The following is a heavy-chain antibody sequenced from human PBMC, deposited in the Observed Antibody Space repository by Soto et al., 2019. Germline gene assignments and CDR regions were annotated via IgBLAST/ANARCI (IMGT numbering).Heavy chain of an antibody. CDR2: IYHSGRT. D-gene: IGHD4-4*01. CDR1: GGSISSGGYS. CDR3: AIDAHYSRRTGCDY. V-gene: IGHV4-30-2*01. J-gene: IGHJ4*02. Sequence: QLQLQESGSGLVKPSQTLSLTCAVSGGSISSGGYSWSWIRQPPGKGLEWIGYIYHSGRTYYNPSLKSRVTISVDRSKNQFSLKLSSVTAADTAVYYCAIDAHYSRRTGCDYWGQGTLVTVSS.